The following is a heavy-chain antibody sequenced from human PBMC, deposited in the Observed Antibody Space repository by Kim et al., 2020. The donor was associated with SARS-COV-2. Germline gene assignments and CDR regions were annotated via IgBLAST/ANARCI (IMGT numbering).Heavy chain of an antibody. V-gene: IGHV5-10-1*01. Sequence: SYTNHRPAFQGHVTISADKSISTAYLQWSSLKASDTAMYYCARWHWYFDLWGRGTLVTVSS. CDR3: ARWHWYFDL. CDR2: SYT. J-gene: IGHJ2*01.